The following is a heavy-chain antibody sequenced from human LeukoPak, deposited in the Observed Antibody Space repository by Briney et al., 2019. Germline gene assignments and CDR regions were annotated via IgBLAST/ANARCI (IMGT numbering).Heavy chain of an antibody. CDR2: IYYSGST. D-gene: IGHD6-19*01. CDR3: ASQAVAGTPFDY. J-gene: IGHJ4*02. CDR1: GGSISSSSYY. V-gene: IGHV4-61*05. Sequence: ASETLSLTCTVSGGSISSSSYYWGWIRQPPGKGLEWIGYIYYSGSTNYNPSLKSRVTISVDTSKNQFSLKLSSVTAADTAVYYCASQAVAGTPFDYWGQGTLVTVSS.